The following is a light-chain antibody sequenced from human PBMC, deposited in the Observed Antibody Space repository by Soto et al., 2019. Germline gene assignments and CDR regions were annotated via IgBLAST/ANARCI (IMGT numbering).Light chain of an antibody. CDR1: QSVSSY. CDR3: QQRSNWPPP. V-gene: IGKV3-11*01. CDR2: DAS. J-gene: IGKJ4*01. Sequence: EIVLTQSPATLSLSPGERATLSCRASQSVSSYLAWYQQKPGQAPRLLIYDASNRATGIPARFSGSGSGTYFTLTISSLEPEDFAVYYCQQRSNWPPPFGGGTKVEIK.